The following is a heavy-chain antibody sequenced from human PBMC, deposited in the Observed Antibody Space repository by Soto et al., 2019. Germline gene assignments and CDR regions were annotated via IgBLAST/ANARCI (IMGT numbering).Heavy chain of an antibody. J-gene: IGHJ4*02. CDR2: INPNSGGT. CDR3: ASHPVSGSLHFDS. D-gene: IGHD1-26*01. CDR1: GYTFTGYY. V-gene: IGHV1-2*02. Sequence: ASVKVSCKASGYTFTGYYMHWVRQAPGQGLEWMGWINPNSGGTNYAQKLQGRLTMTTDTSTRTAYMELRSLRSDDTAVYYCASHPVSGSLHFDSWGQGTLVTVSS.